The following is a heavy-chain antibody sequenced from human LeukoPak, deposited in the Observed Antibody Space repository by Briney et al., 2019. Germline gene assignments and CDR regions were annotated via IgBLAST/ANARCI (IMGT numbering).Heavy chain of an antibody. Sequence: SGTLSLTCAVSGGSISSSNWWSWVRQPPGKGLEWIGEIYHSGSTNYNPSLKSRVTISVDKSKNQFSLKLSSVTAADTAVYYCARDGYYDSSGYWRWEGYWGQGTLVTVSS. V-gene: IGHV4-4*02. CDR1: GGSISSSNW. CDR3: ARDGYYDSSGYWRWEGY. D-gene: IGHD3-22*01. CDR2: IYHSGST. J-gene: IGHJ4*02.